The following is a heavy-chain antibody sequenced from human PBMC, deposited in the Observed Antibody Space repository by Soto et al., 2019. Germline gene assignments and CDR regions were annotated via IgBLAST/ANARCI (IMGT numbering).Heavy chain of an antibody. CDR3: TIPEVITPVQAFDI. J-gene: IGHJ3*02. CDR1: GGTFSSYA. D-gene: IGHD3-22*01. CDR2: IIPTFGTA. V-gene: IGHV1-69*13. Sequence: ASVKVSCKASGGTFSSYAISWVGQAPGQGREWMGGIIPTFGTANYAQKFYGRVTITADESTSTAYMELSSLRSEDTVLYCCTIPEVITPVQAFDIWGQGTMVTVSS.